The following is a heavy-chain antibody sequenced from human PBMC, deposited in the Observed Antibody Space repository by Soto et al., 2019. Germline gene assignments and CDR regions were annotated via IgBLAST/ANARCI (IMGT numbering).Heavy chain of an antibody. CDR2: ISAYNGNT. Sequence: QVRLVLSGDELKKPGASMKVSCKASGYAFSYHGISWVRQAPGQGLEWIGWISAYNGNTNYAQKFQGRVTVTTDASTATDYMEVRSLTSDDTAVYYCARDHRYSSSFFDSWSQGTLITVSS. V-gene: IGHV1-18*04. J-gene: IGHJ4*02. CDR3: ARDHRYSSSFFDS. D-gene: IGHD6-6*01. CDR1: GYAFSYHG.